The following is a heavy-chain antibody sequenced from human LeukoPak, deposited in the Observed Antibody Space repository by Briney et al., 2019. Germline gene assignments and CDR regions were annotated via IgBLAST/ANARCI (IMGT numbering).Heavy chain of an antibody. CDR3: ARGIRNRYYFDY. D-gene: IGHD1/OR15-1a*01. V-gene: IGHV3-21*01. CDR2: ISSSSSYI. CDR1: GFTFSSCS. J-gene: IGHJ4*02. Sequence: PGGSLRLSCAASGFTFSSCSMNWVRQAPGKGLEWVSSISSSSSYIYYADSVKGRFTISRDNAKNSLYLQMNSLRAEDTAVYYCARGIRNRYYFDYWGQGTLVTVSS.